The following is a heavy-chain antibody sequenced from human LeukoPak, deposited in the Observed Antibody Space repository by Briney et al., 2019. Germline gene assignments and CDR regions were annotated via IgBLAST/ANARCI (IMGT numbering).Heavy chain of an antibody. Sequence: PGGSLRLSCAASGFTFSSYAMSWVRQAPGKGLEWVSGISGDGGSTYYADSVKGRFTISRDNSKNSLYLQMNSLRTEDTALYYCAKDVRSPNWNHGVFDYWGQGTLVTVSS. D-gene: IGHD1-14*01. V-gene: IGHV3-43*02. CDR1: GFTFSSYA. J-gene: IGHJ4*02. CDR3: AKDVRSPNWNHGVFDY. CDR2: ISGDGGST.